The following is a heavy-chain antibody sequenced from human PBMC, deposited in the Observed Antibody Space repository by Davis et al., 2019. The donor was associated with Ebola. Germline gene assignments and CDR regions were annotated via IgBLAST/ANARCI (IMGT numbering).Heavy chain of an antibody. CDR2: ISGSGGST. J-gene: IGHJ6*02. V-gene: IGHV3-23*01. Sequence: GESLKISCAASGFTFSSYAMSWVRQAPGKGLEWVSAISGSGGSTYYADSVKGRFTISRDNSKNTLYLQMNSLRAEDTAVYYCAKDPTLSRGLCDFWSGYPTSYYYYGMDVWGQGTTVTVSS. CDR3: AKDPTLSRGLCDFWSGYPTSYYYYGMDV. CDR1: GFTFSSYA. D-gene: IGHD3-3*01.